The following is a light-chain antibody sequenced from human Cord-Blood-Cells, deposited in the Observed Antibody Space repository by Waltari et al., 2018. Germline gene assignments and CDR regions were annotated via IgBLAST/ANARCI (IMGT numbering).Light chain of an antibody. V-gene: IGKV3-20*01. CDR3: QQYGSSPWT. CDR1: QRVSSSY. Sequence: EIVLTQSPGTLSLSPGERATLSCRASQRVSSSYLAWYHQKPGQAPRLLIYVAASRATCIPDRFSGSGSGTDFTLTISRLEPEDFAVYYCQQYGSSPWTFGQGTKVEIK. CDR2: VAA. J-gene: IGKJ1*01.